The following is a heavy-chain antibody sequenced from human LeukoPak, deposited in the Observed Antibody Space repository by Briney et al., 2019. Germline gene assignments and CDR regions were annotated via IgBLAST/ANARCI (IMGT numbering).Heavy chain of an antibody. CDR2: ISYDGSNK. J-gene: IGHJ6*02. Sequence: GGSLRLSCAASGFTFSSYAMHWVRQAPGKGLEWVAVISYDGSNKYYADSVKGRLTISRDNSKNTLYLQMNSLTPEDTAVYFCARDYSNYLFSNRDDYYYYYGMDVWGQGTTVTVSS. CDR1: GFTFSSYA. V-gene: IGHV3-30-3*01. CDR3: ARDYSNYLFSNRDDYYYYYGMDV. D-gene: IGHD4-11*01.